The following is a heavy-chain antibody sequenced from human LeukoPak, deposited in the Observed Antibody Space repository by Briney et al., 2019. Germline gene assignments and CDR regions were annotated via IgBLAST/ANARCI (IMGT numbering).Heavy chain of an antibody. CDR2: ISSSSSTI. V-gene: IGHV3-48*01. Sequence: GGSLRLSCAASGFTFSNAWMSWVRQAPGKGLEWVSYISSSSSTIYYADSVKGRFTISRDNAKNSLYLQMNSLRAEDTAVYYCARGTKRYCSSTSCPDLGYWGQGTLVTVSS. CDR1: GFTFSNAW. J-gene: IGHJ4*02. CDR3: ARGTKRYCSSTSCPDLGY. D-gene: IGHD2-2*01.